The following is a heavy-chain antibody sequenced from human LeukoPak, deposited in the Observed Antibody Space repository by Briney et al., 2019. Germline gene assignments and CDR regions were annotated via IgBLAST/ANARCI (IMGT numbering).Heavy chain of an antibody. J-gene: IGHJ6*04. D-gene: IGHD3-10*02. Sequence: GGSLRLSCAASGFNFGSYSMTWVRQAPGKGLEWVSVISADSATTFYADSVKGRFTISRDNSKNTLYLQMNSLRAEDTAVYYCAELGITMIGGVWGKGTTVTISS. V-gene: IGHV3-23*01. CDR3: AELGITMIGGV. CDR1: GFNFGSYS. CDR2: ISADSATT.